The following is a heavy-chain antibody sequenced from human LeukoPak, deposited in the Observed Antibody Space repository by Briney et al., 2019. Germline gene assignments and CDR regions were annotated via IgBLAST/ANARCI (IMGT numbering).Heavy chain of an antibody. CDR1: GFTFSSYD. J-gene: IGHJ6*02. Sequence: PGRSLRLSCAASGFTFSSYDMHWVRQAPGKGLEWVAVISYDGSNKYYADSVKGRFTISRDNSKNTLYLQMNSLRAEDTAVYYCAKDYYYDSSGYLSRHYYYYGMDVWGQGTTVTVSS. D-gene: IGHD3-22*01. V-gene: IGHV3-30*18. CDR3: AKDYYYDSSGYLSRHYYYYGMDV. CDR2: ISYDGSNK.